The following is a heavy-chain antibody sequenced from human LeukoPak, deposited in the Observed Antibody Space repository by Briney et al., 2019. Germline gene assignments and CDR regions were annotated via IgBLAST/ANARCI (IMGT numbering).Heavy chain of an antibody. CDR1: GYTFTSYG. CDR3: ARGKITMIVDGSFDY. D-gene: IGHD3-22*01. Sequence: ASVKVSCKASGYTFTSYGISWVRQAPGQGLEWKGWISAYNGNTNYAQKLQGRVTMTTDTSTSTAYMELRSLRSDDTAVYYCARGKITMIVDGSFDYWGQGTLVTVSS. J-gene: IGHJ4*02. V-gene: IGHV1-18*01. CDR2: ISAYNGNT.